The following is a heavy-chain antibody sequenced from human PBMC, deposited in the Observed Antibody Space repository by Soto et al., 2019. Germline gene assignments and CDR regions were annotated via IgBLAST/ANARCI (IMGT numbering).Heavy chain of an antibody. D-gene: IGHD2-2*01. CDR1: GGSFSGYY. Sequence: SETLSLTCAVYGGSFSGYYWSWIRQPPGKGLEWIGEINHSGSTNYNPSLKSRVTISVDTSKNQFSLKLSSVTAADTAVYYCARGRGVVVPAAMPGIYFDYWGQGTLVTVSS. V-gene: IGHV4-34*01. CDR3: ARGRGVVVPAAMPGIYFDY. CDR2: INHSGST. J-gene: IGHJ4*02.